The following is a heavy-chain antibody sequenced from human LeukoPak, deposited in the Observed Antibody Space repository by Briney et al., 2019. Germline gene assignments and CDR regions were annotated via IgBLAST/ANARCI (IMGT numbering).Heavy chain of an antibody. CDR1: GGTFSSYA. V-gene: IGHV1-69*13. CDR3: AKAYGSGSHFAY. J-gene: IGHJ4*02. CDR2: IIPIFGTA. Sequence: GASVKVSCKASGGTFSSYAISWVRQAPGQGLEWMGGIIPIFGTANYAQKFQGRVTITADESTSTAYMELSSLRSEDTAVYYCAKAYGSGSHFAYWGQGTLVTVSS. D-gene: IGHD3-10*01.